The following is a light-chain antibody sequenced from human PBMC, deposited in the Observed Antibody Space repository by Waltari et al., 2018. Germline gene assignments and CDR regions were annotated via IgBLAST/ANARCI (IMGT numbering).Light chain of an antibody. CDR1: SSDVGSFDL. J-gene: IGLJ2*01. V-gene: IGLV2-23*02. CDR2: EVR. Sequence: QSALTQPASVSGSPGQSITISCTGTSSDVGSFDLVSWYRHHPGKAPELIIYEVRKRPSGVSNRFSGSYSGNTASLTISGLQAEDEADYYCCSYESPNTWVFGGGTKLTVL. CDR3: CSYESPNTWV.